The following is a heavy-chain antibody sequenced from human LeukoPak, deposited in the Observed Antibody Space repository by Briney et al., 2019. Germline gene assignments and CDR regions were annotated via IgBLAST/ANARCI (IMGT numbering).Heavy chain of an antibody. V-gene: IGHV4-34*01. CDR2: MNHSGST. CDR3: ATSLGRQLEAQGQGY. J-gene: IGHJ4*02. CDR1: VRSFSGYY. D-gene: IGHD6-13*01. Sequence: KPSETLCLTCALYVRSFSGYYSSWICQPPGKRLEWIGEMNHSGSTNYNPSLKSRVTISVDTSKNQFSLKLSSVTAADTAVYYCATSLGRQLEAQGQGYWGQGTLVTVSS.